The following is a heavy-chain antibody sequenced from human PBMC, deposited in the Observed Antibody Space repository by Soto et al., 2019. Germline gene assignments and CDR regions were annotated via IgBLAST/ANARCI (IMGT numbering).Heavy chain of an antibody. V-gene: IGHV3-66*01. D-gene: IGHD2-2*01. Sequence: EVKLVESGGGLVQPGGSLRLSCAASGLTVSSNFMSWVRQGPGKGLEWVSVTYSGGTTHYADSVKDRFTVSRDNSKNTLNLQMNSLKVEDTAIYYCAREAEDTHVPDLWGQGTLVTVSS. CDR2: TYSGGTT. CDR1: GLTVSSNF. CDR3: AREAEDTHVPDL. J-gene: IGHJ5*02.